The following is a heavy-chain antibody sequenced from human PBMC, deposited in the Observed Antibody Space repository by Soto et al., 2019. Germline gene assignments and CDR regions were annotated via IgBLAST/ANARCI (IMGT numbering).Heavy chain of an antibody. CDR3: ARGHDGIAAAGYYYYGMDV. V-gene: IGHV3-7*01. CDR2: MNPDGSRE. CDR1: GFTFSTSW. Sequence: GGSLRLSCAASGFTFSTSWMNWVRQAPGKGLEWVANMNPDGSREKYVDSVKGRFTISRDNSKNTLYLQMNSLRADDTAVYYCARGHDGIAAAGYYYYGMDVWGQGTTVTVSS. J-gene: IGHJ6*02. D-gene: IGHD6-13*01.